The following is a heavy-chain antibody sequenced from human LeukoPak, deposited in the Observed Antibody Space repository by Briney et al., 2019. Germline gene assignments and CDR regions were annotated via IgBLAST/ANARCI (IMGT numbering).Heavy chain of an antibody. CDR3: ARMRGPGGYYYDTSAFAHLKYSFDS. CDR2: ISSSGITI. Sequence: GGSLRLSCAASGFTFSSYAMTWVRQAPGKGLEWVSYISSSGITIYYADSVKGRFTISRDNAKNSLYLQMNSLRAEDTAVYYCARMRGPGGYYYDTSAFAHLKYSFDSWGQGTLVTVSS. D-gene: IGHD3-22*01. CDR1: GFTFSSYA. J-gene: IGHJ4*02. V-gene: IGHV3-48*04.